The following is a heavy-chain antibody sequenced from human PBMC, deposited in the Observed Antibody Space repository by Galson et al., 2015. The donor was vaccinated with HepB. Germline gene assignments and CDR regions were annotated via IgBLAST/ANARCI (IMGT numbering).Heavy chain of an antibody. J-gene: IGHJ4*02. V-gene: IGHV1-2*02. Sequence: SCKASGYTFTGYYMHWVRQAPGQGLEWMGWINPNSGGTNYAQKFQGRVTMTEDTSTDTAYMELSSLRSEDTAVYYCATAPFTYGDYYFDYWGQGTLVTVSS. CDR1: GYTFTGYY. CDR2: INPNSGGT. D-gene: IGHD4-17*01. CDR3: ATAPFTYGDYYFDY.